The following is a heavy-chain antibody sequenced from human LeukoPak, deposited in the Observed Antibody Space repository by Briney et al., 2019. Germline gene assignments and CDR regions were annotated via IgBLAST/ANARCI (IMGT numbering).Heavy chain of an antibody. CDR1: GGTFSSYA. D-gene: IGHD5-18*01. V-gene: IGHV1-69*06. Sequence: ASVKVSCKASGGTFSSYAISWVRQAPGQGLEWMGGIIPIFGTANYAQKFQGRVTITADKSTSTAYMELSSLRSEDTAVYYCARARYSYGPWYFDYWGQGTLVTVSS. J-gene: IGHJ4*02. CDR2: IIPIFGTA. CDR3: ARARYSYGPWYFDY.